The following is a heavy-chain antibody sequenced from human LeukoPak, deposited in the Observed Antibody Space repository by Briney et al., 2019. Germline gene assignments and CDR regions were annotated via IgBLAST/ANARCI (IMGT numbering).Heavy chain of an antibody. Sequence: GASVKVSCKASGYTFTGYYMHWVRQAPGQGLEWMGRINPNSGGTNYAQKFQGRVTMTRDTSISTAYMELSRLRSDDTAVYYCARDLVAAAGFDYWGQGTLVTVSS. D-gene: IGHD6-13*01. CDR3: ARDLVAAAGFDY. J-gene: IGHJ4*02. V-gene: IGHV1-2*06. CDR2: INPNSGGT. CDR1: GYTFTGYY.